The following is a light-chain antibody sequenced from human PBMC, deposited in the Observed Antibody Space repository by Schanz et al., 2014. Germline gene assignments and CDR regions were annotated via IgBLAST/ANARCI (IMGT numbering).Light chain of an antibody. CDR3: SSYAGGYTWF. CDR2: EVS. Sequence: QSALTQPPSVSGSPGQSVTISCTGTSSDVGSYNRVFWYQQPPGTAPKLMIYEVSNRPSGVPDRFSGSKSGNTASLTISGLQAEDEADYYCSSYAGGYTWFFGGGTKLTVL. CDR1: SSDVGSYNR. J-gene: IGLJ2*01. V-gene: IGLV2-18*02.